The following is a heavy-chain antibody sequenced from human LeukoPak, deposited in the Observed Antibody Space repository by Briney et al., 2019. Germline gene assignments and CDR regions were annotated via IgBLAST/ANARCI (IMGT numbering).Heavy chain of an antibody. D-gene: IGHD2-2*01. V-gene: IGHV3-64*01. CDR1: GFTFSSYA. J-gene: IGHJ5*02. CDR2: ISSNGGTT. CDR3: ARDSVRGSTSLLNWFDP. Sequence: GGSLRLSCAASGFTFSSYAMHWVHQAPGKGLEYVSAISSNGGTTYYANSVKGRFTISRDNSKNTLYLQMGSLGAEDMAVYYCARDSVRGSTSLLNWFDPWGQGTLVTVSS.